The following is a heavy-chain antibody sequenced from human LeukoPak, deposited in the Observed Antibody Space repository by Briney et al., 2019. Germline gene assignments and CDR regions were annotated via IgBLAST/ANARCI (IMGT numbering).Heavy chain of an antibody. D-gene: IGHD2-2*01. V-gene: IGHV3-7*01. CDR3: ARDCSSTSCYDAFDI. CDR2: IKQDGSEK. J-gene: IGHJ3*02. Sequence: PGGSLRLSCAASGFTFSSYWMSWVHQAPGKGLEWVANIKQDGSEKYYVDSVKGRFTISRDNAKNSLYLQMNSLRAEDTAVYYCARDCSSTSCYDAFDIWGQGTMVTVSS. CDR1: GFTFSSYW.